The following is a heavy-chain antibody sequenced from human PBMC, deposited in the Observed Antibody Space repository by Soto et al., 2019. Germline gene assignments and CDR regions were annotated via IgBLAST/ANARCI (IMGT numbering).Heavy chain of an antibody. Sequence: QVQLVQSGAEVKKPGASVKVSCKASGYTFTSYDINWVRQATGQGLEWMGWMNPNSGNTGYAQKFQGRVTMTRNTSINTAYMEMSCLRSENRAVYYCARGHYYDRSGYEIDYWGQGTLVTVST. CDR3: ARGHYYDRSGYEIDY. CDR1: GYTFTSYD. J-gene: IGHJ4*02. D-gene: IGHD3-22*01. CDR2: MNPNSGNT. V-gene: IGHV1-8*01.